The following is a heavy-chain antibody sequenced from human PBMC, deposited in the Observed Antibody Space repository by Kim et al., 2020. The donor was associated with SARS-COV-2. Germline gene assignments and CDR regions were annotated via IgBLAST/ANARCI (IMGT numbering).Heavy chain of an antibody. Sequence: SETLSLTCTVSGGSISSGGYYWSWIRQHPGKGLEWIGYIYYSGSTYYNPSLKSRVTISVDTSKNQFSLKLSSVTAADTAVYYCARDRRELLWFGELFDAFDIWGQGTMVTVSS. CDR1: GGSISSGGYY. CDR3: ARDRRELLWFGELFDAFDI. CDR2: IYYSGST. V-gene: IGHV4-31*03. D-gene: IGHD3-10*01. J-gene: IGHJ3*02.